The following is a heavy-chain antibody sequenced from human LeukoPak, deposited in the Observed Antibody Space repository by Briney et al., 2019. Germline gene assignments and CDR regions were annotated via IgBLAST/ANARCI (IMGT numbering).Heavy chain of an antibody. CDR3: ARVGEGAAKD. V-gene: IGHV3-53*01. CDR2: IYSGGST. D-gene: IGHD1-26*01. Sequence: GGSLRLSCAASGFTVSSNYMSWVRQAPGKGLEWVSFIYSGGSTYYADSVKGRFTISSDNSKNTLYLQMNSLRVEDMAVYYCARVGEGAAKDWGQGTLVTVSS. CDR1: GFTVSSNY. J-gene: IGHJ4*02.